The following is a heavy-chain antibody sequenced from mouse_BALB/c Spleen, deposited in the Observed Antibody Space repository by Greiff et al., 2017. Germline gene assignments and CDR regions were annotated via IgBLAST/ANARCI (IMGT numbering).Heavy chain of an antibody. V-gene: IGHV14-3*02. Sequence: VQLQQSGAELVKPGASVKLSCTASGFNIKDTYMHWVKQRPEQGLEWIGRIDPANGNTKYDPKFQGKATITADTSSNTAYLQLSSLTSEDTAVYYCARSHYYGSSYWFAYWGQGTLVTVSA. CDR1: GFNIKDTY. CDR3: ARSHYYGSSYWFAY. J-gene: IGHJ3*01. D-gene: IGHD1-1*01. CDR2: IDPANGNT.